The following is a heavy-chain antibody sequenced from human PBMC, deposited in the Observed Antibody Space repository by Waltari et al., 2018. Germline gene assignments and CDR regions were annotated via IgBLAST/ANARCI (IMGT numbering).Heavy chain of an antibody. V-gene: IGHV7-4-1*02. CDR1: GYTFTSYA. D-gene: IGHD2-2*01. CDR2: INTNTGNP. Sequence: QVPLVQSGSELKKPGASVKVSCKASGYTFTSYAITCLRRDPGQGLKLMGWINTNTGNPTYVQGFTGRFVFSLDTSVSTAYLQISSLKAEDTAVYYCVREVVPTSTIVVNWFDPWGQGTLVTVSS. J-gene: IGHJ5*02. CDR3: VREVVPTSTIVVNWFDP.